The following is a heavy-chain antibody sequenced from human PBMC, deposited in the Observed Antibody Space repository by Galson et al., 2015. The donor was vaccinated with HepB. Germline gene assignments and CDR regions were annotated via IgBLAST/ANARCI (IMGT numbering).Heavy chain of an antibody. J-gene: IGHJ6*02. CDR3: ARDPEIRFGEKEDV. V-gene: IGHV3-48*04. CDR1: GFTFSSYS. D-gene: IGHD3-10*01. Sequence: SLRLSCAASGFTFSSYSMNWVRQAPGKGLEWVSYISSSSSTIYYADSVKGRLTISRDNAKNSLYLQMNSLRAEDTAVYYCARDPEIRFGEKEDVWGQGTTVTVSS. CDR2: ISSSSSTI.